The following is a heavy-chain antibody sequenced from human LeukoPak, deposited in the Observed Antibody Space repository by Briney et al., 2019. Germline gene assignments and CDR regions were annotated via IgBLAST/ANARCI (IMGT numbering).Heavy chain of an antibody. CDR3: ARVRFMIANY. D-gene: IGHD3-22*01. Sequence: PGGSLRLSCAASGFSFSTYWMSWVRQAPGKGLEWVANIKQDGSEKHYVDSVKGRFTISRDNAWNSLGLQMHSLRAEDTAVYYCARVRFMIANYWGQGTRVTVSS. J-gene: IGHJ4*01. CDR2: IKQDGSEK. CDR1: GFSFSTYW. V-gene: IGHV3-7*04.